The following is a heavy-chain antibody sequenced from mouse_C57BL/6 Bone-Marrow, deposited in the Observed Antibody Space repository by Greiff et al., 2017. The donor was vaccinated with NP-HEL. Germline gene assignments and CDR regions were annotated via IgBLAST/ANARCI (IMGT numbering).Heavy chain of an antibody. CDR1: GFTFSSYG. D-gene: IGHD2-4*01. J-gene: IGHJ3*01. CDR2: ISSGGSYT. CDR3: ARKAIYYDLWFAY. Sequence: EVNLVESGGDLVKPGGSLKLSCAASGFTFSSYGMSWVRQTPDKRLEWVATISSGGSYTYYPDSVKGRFTISRDNAKNTLYLQMSSLKSEDTAMYYCARKAIYYDLWFAYWGQGTLVTVSA. V-gene: IGHV5-6*01.